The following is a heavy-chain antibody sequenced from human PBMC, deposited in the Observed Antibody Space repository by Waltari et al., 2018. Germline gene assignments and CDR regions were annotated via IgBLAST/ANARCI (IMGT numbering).Heavy chain of an antibody. Sequence: QVQLVESGGGVVQPGRSLRLSCAASGFTFSSYAMPWVRQAPGKGLEWVAVISYDGSNKYYADSVKGRFTISRDNSKNTLYLQMNSLRAEDTAVYYCARDTGYWGQGTLVTVSS. J-gene: IGHJ4*02. V-gene: IGHV3-30*01. CDR1: GFTFSSYA. CDR2: ISYDGSNK. CDR3: ARDTGY. D-gene: IGHD2-8*02.